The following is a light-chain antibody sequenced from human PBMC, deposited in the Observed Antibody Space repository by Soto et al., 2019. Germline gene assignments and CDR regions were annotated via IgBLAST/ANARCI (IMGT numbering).Light chain of an antibody. Sequence: EIVLTQSPGTLSLSPGERATLSFSASQSVSNSHLAWHQQKPGQAPRLLIYGASNRATGIPDRFSGSGSGTDFTLTITRLEPEDFAMYYCQRYDSLRTFGQGTKVDIK. CDR1: QSVSNSH. CDR3: QRYDSLRT. V-gene: IGKV3-20*01. J-gene: IGKJ1*01. CDR2: GAS.